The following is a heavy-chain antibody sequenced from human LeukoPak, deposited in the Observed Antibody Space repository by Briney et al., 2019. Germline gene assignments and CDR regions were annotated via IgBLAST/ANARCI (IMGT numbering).Heavy chain of an antibody. D-gene: IGHD3-22*01. Sequence: ASVKVSCKASGYTFTGYYMHWVRQAPGQGLEWMGWINPNSGGTNYAQKFQGWVTMTRDTSISTAYMELSRLRSDDTAVYYCARGVVDYYDSSGYYPDWYFDLWGRGTLVTVSS. CDR2: INPNSGGT. V-gene: IGHV1-2*04. CDR3: ARGVVDYYDSSGYYPDWYFDL. CDR1: GYTFTGYY. J-gene: IGHJ2*01.